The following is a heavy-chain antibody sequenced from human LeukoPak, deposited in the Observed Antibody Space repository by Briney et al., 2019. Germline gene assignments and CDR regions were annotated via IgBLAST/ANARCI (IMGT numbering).Heavy chain of an antibody. J-gene: IGHJ4*02. D-gene: IGHD5-24*01. CDR3: ARLYLPATRFDY. CDR2: IYHSGST. Sequence: PSETLSLTCTVSGYSISSGYYWGWLRQPPGKGLELIGSIYHSGSTFYNPPLKGRVTISVDTSKNQFSLKLTPVTAADTAVYYCARLYLPATRFDYWGQGTLVAVSS. CDR1: GYSISSGYY. V-gene: IGHV4-38-2*02.